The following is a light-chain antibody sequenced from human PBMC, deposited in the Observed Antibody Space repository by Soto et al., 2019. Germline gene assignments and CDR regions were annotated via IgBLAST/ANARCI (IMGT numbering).Light chain of an antibody. CDR1: QSVSTW. Sequence: DIQMTQSPSTLSASGGERVTITCRASQSVSTWLAWYQQKPGKAPKLLIYDASSLESGVPSRFSGSGSGTEFTLTISSLQSEDFAVYYCQQYNNWPTFGGGTKV. CDR2: DAS. CDR3: QQYNNWPT. V-gene: IGKV1-5*01. J-gene: IGKJ4*01.